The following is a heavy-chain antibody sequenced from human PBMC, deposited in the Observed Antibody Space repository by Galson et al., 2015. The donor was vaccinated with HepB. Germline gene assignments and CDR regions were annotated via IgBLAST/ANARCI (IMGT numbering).Heavy chain of an antibody. D-gene: IGHD6-13*01. J-gene: IGHJ6*02. CDR2: IDWDDDK. CDR3: ARMVAAAGTLVHYGMDV. CDR1: GFSLSTSGMC. Sequence: ALVKPTQTLTLTCTFSGFSLSTSGMCVSWIRQPPGKALEWLALIDWDDDKYYSTSLKTRLTISKDTSKNQVVLTMTNMDPVDTATYYCARMVAAAGTLVHYGMDVWGQGTTVTVSS. V-gene: IGHV2-70*01.